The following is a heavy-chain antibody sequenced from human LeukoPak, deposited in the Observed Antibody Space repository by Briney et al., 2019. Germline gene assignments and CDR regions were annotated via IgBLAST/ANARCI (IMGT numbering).Heavy chain of an antibody. CDR3: ARELRGSRYFDY. V-gene: IGHV4-31*03. D-gene: IGHD3-16*01. Sequence: PSETLSLTCTVSGGSISSGGYYWSWIRQHPGKGLEWIGYIYYSGSTYYNPSLKSRVTISVDTSKNQFSLKLSSVTAADTAVYYCARELRGSRYFDYWGQGTLVTVSS. CDR1: GGSISSGGYY. CDR2: IYYSGST. J-gene: IGHJ4*02.